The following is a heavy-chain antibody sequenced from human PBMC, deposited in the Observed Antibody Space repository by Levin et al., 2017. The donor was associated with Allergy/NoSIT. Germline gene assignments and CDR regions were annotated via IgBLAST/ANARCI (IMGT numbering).Heavy chain of an antibody. CDR1: GGSISSYY. CDR2: IYYSGST. Sequence: GSLRLSCTVSGGSISSYYWSWIRQPPGKGLEWIGYIYYSGSTNYNPSLKSRVTISVDTSKNQFSLKLSSVTAADTAVYYCARDPVAGYFDYWGQGTLVTVSS. J-gene: IGHJ4*02. CDR3: ARDPVAGYFDY. V-gene: IGHV4-59*01. D-gene: IGHD6-19*01.